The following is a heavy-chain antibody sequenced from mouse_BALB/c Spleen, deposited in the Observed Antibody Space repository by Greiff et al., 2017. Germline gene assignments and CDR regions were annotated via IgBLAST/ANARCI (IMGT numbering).Heavy chain of an antibody. CDR3: ARSITTVVATDYFDY. V-gene: IGHV1-14*01. Sequence: VQLQQSGPELVKPGASVKMSCKASGYTFTSYVMHWVKQKPGQGLEWIGYINPYNDGTKYNEKFKGKATLTADKSSSTAYMQLSSLTSDDSAVYFCARSITTVVATDYFDYWGQGTTLTVSS. CDR2: INPYNDGT. J-gene: IGHJ2*01. D-gene: IGHD1-1*01. CDR1: GYTFTSYV.